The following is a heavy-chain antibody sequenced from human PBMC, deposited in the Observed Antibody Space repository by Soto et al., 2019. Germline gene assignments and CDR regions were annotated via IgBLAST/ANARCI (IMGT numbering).Heavy chain of an antibody. CDR3: ASGPLTTVTTLRYYYYYGMDV. V-gene: IGHV1-69*02. CDR1: GGTFSSYT. Sequence: QVQLVQSGAEVKKPGSSVKVSCKASGGTFSSYTISWVRQAPGQGLEWMGRIIPILGIANYAQKFQGRVTITADKSTSTAYMELSSLRSEDTAVYYCASGPLTTVTTLRYYYYYGMDVWGQGTTVTVSS. CDR2: IIPILGIA. J-gene: IGHJ6*02. D-gene: IGHD4-17*01.